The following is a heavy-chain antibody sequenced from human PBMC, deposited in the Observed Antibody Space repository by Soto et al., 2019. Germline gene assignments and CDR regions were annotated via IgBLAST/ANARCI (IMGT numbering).Heavy chain of an antibody. J-gene: IGHJ5*02. Sequence: GGSLRLSCAASGFTFSSYAMSWVRQAPGKGLEWVSAISGSGGSTYYADSVKGTFTISRDNSKNTLYLHMNSLRAEDTAVYYCFLGQLLSAWFDPWGQGTLVTVSS. CDR1: GFTFSSYA. CDR3: FLGQLLSAWFDP. V-gene: IGHV3-23*01. D-gene: IGHD2-2*01. CDR2: ISGSGGST.